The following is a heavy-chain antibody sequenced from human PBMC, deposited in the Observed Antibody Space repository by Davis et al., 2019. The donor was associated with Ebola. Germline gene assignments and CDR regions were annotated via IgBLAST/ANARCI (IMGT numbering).Heavy chain of an antibody. CDR1: GGSINPYY. CDR2: IYYSGST. J-gene: IGHJ4*02. Sequence: SETLSLTCTVSGGSINPYYWSWIRQHPGKGLEWIGFIYYSGSTYYNPSLKSRVTISVDTSKNQFSLKLSSVTAADTAVYYCARGEAGYSSGWVFDYWGQGTLVTVSS. CDR3: ARGEAGYSSGWVFDY. V-gene: IGHV4-31*03. D-gene: IGHD6-19*01.